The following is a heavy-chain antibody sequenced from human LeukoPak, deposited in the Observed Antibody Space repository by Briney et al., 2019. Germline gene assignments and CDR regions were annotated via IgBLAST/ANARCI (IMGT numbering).Heavy chain of an antibody. V-gene: IGHV3-30*02. D-gene: IGHD2-2*01. J-gene: IGHJ4*02. CDR2: IRYDGSNK. CDR1: GFTFSSYG. CDR3: AKELIVVVPAGSFDY. Sequence: GGSLRLSCAASGFTFSSYGMHWVRQAPGKGLEWVAFIRYDGSNKYYADSVKGRFTISRDNSKNTLYLQMNSLRAEDTAVYYCAKELIVVVPAGSFDYWGQGTLVTVSS.